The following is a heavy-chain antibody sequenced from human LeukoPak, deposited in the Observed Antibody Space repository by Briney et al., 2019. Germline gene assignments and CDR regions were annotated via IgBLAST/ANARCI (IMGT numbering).Heavy chain of an antibody. J-gene: IGHJ4*02. CDR1: GFTFSSYS. V-gene: IGHV3-21*01. CDR2: ISSSSSYI. D-gene: IGHD1-1*01. Sequence: GGSLRLSCAASGFTFSSYSMNWVRQAPGKGLEWVSSISSSSSYINYADSVRGRFTISRNNAKNSLFLQMDSLRGEDTAVYYCARCTTGKTFGSLREIKKSREIDYWGQGTLVTVSS. CDR3: ARCTTGKTFGSLREIKKSREIDY.